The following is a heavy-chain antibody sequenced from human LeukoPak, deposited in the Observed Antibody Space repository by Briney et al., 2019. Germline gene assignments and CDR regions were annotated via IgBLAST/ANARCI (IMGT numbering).Heavy chain of an antibody. D-gene: IGHD3-10*01. V-gene: IGHV3-23*01. CDR2: ISGSGGST. J-gene: IGHJ3*02. CDR1: GFTFGSYA. CDR3: AKGTGVRGALGAFDI. Sequence: GGSLRLSCAASGFTFGSYAMSWVRQAPGKGLEWVSAISGSGGSTYYADSVKGRFTISRDNSKNTLYLQMNSLRAEDTAVYYCAKGTGVRGALGAFDIWGQGTMVTVSS.